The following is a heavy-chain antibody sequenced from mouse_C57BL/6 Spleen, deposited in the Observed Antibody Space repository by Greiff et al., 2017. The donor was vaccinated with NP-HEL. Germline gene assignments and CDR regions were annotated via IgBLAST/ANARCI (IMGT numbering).Heavy chain of an antibody. CDR3: ARVRDWDEDYYAMDY. Sequence: QVQLQQSGAELARPGASVKLSCKASGYTFTSYGISWVKQRPGQGLEWIGEIFPRSGNTYYNEKFKGKATLTADKSSSTAYMELRSLTSEDSAVYFCARVRDWDEDYYAMDYWGQGTSVTVSS. CDR2: IFPRSGNT. D-gene: IGHD4-1*01. J-gene: IGHJ4*01. V-gene: IGHV1-81*01. CDR1: GYTFTSYG.